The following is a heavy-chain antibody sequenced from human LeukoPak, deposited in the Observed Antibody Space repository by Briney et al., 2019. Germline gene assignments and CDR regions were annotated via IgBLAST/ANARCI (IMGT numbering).Heavy chain of an antibody. CDR1: GDSVSSNSAA. J-gene: IGHJ4*02. CDR2: TYYRSKWYN. Sequence: SQTLSLTCAISGDSVSSNSAAWNWIRQSPSRGLEWLGRTYYRSKWYNDYAVSVKSRITINPDTSKNQFSLQLNSVTPEDTAVYYCAREFHYYGSGSYLYYFDYWGQGTLVSVSS. CDR3: AREFHYYGSGSYLYYFDY. D-gene: IGHD3-10*01. V-gene: IGHV6-1*01.